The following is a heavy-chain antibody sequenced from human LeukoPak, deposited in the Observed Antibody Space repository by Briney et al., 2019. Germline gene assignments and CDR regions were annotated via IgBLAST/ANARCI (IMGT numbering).Heavy chain of an antibody. V-gene: IGHV3-30*18. CDR3: AKGITMIVVAYAFDI. CDR2: ISYDGSNK. D-gene: IGHD3-22*01. CDR1: GFTFSSYG. Sequence: PGRSLRLSCAASGFTFSSYGMHWVRQAPGKGLEWVAVISYDGSNKYYADSVKGRFTISRDNSKNTLYLQMNSLRAEDTAVYYCAKGITMIVVAYAFDIWGQGTMVTVSS. J-gene: IGHJ3*02.